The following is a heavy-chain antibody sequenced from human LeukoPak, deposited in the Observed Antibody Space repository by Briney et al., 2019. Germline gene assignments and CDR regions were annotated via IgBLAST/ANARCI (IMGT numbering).Heavy chain of an antibody. CDR1: GFTFSSYE. Sequence: GGSLRLSCAASGFTFSSYEMNWVRQAPGKGLEWVSYISSSGSTIYYADSVKGRFTISRDNAKNSLYLQMNSLRAEDTAVYYCAKVGVAATGGFHHWGQGTLVTVSS. V-gene: IGHV3-48*03. CDR2: ISSSGSTI. CDR3: AKVGVAATGGFHH. J-gene: IGHJ1*01. D-gene: IGHD6-13*01.